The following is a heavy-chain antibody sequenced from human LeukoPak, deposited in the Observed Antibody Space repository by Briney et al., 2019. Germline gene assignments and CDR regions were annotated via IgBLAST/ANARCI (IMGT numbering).Heavy chain of an antibody. CDR1: GGSISSYY. CDR2: IYYSGST. Sequence: SETLSLTCTVSGGSISSYYWSWIRQPPGKGLEWIGYIYYSGSTNYNPSLKSRVTISVDTSKNQFSLKLSSVTAADTAVYYCARDQSRGIVAASNNWFDPWGQGTLVTVSS. V-gene: IGHV4-59*01. D-gene: IGHD6-13*01. CDR3: ARDQSRGIVAASNNWFDP. J-gene: IGHJ5*02.